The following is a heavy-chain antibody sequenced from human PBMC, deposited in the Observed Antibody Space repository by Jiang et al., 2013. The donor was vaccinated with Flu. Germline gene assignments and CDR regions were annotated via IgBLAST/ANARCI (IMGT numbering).Heavy chain of an antibody. CDR2: IYTSGST. CDR1: GGSISSGSYY. V-gene: IGHV4-61*02. D-gene: IGHD4-23*01. Sequence: KPSQTLSLTCTVSGGSISSGSYYWSWIRQPAGKGLEWIGRIYTSGSTNYNPSLKSRVTISVDTSKNQFSLKLSSVTAADTAVYYCARELRWPDAFDIWGQGTMVTVSS. J-gene: IGHJ3*02. CDR3: ARELRWPDAFDI.